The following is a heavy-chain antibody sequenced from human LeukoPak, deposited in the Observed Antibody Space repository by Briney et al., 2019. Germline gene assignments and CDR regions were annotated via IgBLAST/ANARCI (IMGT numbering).Heavy chain of an antibody. CDR3: ARGYYASGSPSPYYFDY. CDR2: ISFNGDNT. J-gene: IGHJ4*02. Sequence: PGGSLRLSCAASGFTFSSYAMHWVRQAPGKGLEYVSAISFNGDNTYYANSVKGRFTISRDNSKNTLYLQMGSLRAEDMAVYYCARGYYASGSPSPYYFDYWGQGTLVTVSS. V-gene: IGHV3-64*01. CDR1: GFTFSSYA. D-gene: IGHD3-10*01.